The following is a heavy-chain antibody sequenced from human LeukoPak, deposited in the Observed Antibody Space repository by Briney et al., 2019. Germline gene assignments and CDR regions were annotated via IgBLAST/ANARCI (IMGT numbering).Heavy chain of an antibody. CDR1: GFTVSNNY. Sequence: GGALRLSCAASGFTVSNNYMSWVRQTPGKGLEWVSVIYSGGSADYADSVKGRFTISRDNAKKSLYLQMNSLRAEDTAVYYCASGVNYFDYWGQGTLVTVSS. CDR2: IYSGGSA. CDR3: ASGVNYFDY. V-gene: IGHV3-53*01. J-gene: IGHJ4*02. D-gene: IGHD3-3*01.